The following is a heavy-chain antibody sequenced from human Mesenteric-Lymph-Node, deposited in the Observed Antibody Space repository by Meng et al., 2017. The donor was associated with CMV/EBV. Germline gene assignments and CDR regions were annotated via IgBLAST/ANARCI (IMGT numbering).Heavy chain of an antibody. V-gene: IGHV3-48*03. J-gene: IGHJ6*02. CDR3: ARDRYPRGSHGMDV. CDR1: GFTFSSYE. CDR2: IGTSGTTI. Sequence: GESLKISCAASGFTFSSYEMNWVRQAPGKGLEWVSYIGTSGTTIYYADSVKGRFTISRDNAKNSLYLQMNSLRAEDTAVYYCARDRYPRGSHGMDVWGQGTTVTVSS. D-gene: IGHD6-19*01.